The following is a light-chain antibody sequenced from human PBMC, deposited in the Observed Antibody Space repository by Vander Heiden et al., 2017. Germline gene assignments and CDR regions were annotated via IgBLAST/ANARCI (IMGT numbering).Light chain of an antibody. CDR3: QVWDSSSDHVV. J-gene: IGLJ2*01. V-gene: IGLV3-21*02. CDR2: DDG. CDR1: NIGSKS. Sequence: SYVLTQPPLVSEAPGQTARITRGGNNIGSKSVHWYQQKPGQAPVLVVYDDGDRPSGIPERFSGSNSGNTATLTISRVEAGDEADYYCQVWDSSSDHVVFGGGTKLTVL.